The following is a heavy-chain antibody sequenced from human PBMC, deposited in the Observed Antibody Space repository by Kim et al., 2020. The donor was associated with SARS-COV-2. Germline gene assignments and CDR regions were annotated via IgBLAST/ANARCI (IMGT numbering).Heavy chain of an antibody. CDR1: GFTFGDYA. D-gene: IGHD6-13*01. V-gene: IGHV3-49*03. CDR2: IRSKAYGGTT. J-gene: IGHJ3*02. Sequence: GGSLRLSCTASGFTFGDYAMSWFRQAPGKGLEWVGFIRSKAYGGTTEYAASVKGRFTISRDDSKSIAYLQMNSLKTEDTAVYYCTRDQSSSWSIGDAFDIWGQGTMVTVSS. CDR3: TRDQSSSWSIGDAFDI.